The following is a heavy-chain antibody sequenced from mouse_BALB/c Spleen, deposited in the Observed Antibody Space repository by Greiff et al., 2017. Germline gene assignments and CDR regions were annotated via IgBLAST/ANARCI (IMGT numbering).Heavy chain of an antibody. D-gene: IGHD3-2*02. J-gene: IGHJ4*01. CDR1: GFDFSRYW. V-gene: IGHV4-1*02. Sequence: EVQLQESGGGLVQPGGSLKLSCAASGFDFSRYWMSWVRQAPGKGLEWIGEINPDSSTINYTPSLKDKFIISRDNAKNTLYLQMSKVRSEDTALYYCARQRGYDGSAMDYWGQGTSVTVSS. CDR3: ARQRGYDGSAMDY. CDR2: INPDSSTI.